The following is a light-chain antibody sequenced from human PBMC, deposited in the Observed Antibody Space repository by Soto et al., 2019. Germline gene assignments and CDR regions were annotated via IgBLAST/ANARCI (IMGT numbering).Light chain of an antibody. CDR3: QQYDYYAT. CDR1: QSINNW. Sequence: DIQMTQSPSTLSASVGDRVTITCRASQSINNWLAWYQQKPGEAPKLLIYNASNLADGVPSRFSGSGSGSVYTITGSSLQPDDVASYYCQQYDYYATFGQGTRVEIK. V-gene: IGKV1-5*03. CDR2: NAS. J-gene: IGKJ1*01.